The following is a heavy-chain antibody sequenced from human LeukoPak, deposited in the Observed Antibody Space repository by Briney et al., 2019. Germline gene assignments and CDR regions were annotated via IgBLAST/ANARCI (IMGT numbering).Heavy chain of an antibody. D-gene: IGHD1-26*01. CDR1: GFTFTSYS. V-gene: IGHV3-23*01. Sequence: GGSLRLSCAASGFTFTSYSMNWVRQAPGKGLEWVSTISGGGGSTYYADSVKGRFTISRDNSKNTLYLQVNSLRAEDTAVYYCAKGGKWDVTPFDYWGQGTMVTVSS. CDR3: AKGGKWDVTPFDY. CDR2: ISGGGGST. J-gene: IGHJ4*03.